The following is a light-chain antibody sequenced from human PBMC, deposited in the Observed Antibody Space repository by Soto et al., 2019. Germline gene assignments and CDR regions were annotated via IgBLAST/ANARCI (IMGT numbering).Light chain of an antibody. CDR3: SSYTSSSTYV. V-gene: IGLV1-47*01. Sequence: QSVLTQPPSASGTPGQRVTISCSGSSSNIGSNYVYWYQQFTGAAPKVLIYRNNQRPSGVPDRFSGSKSGTSASLAISGLRSEDEADYYCSSYTSSSTYVFGTGTKLTVL. CDR2: RNN. CDR1: SSNIGSNY. J-gene: IGLJ1*01.